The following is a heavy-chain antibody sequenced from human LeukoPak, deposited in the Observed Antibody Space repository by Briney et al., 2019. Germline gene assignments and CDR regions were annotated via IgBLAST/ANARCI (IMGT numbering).Heavy chain of an antibody. D-gene: IGHD4-11*01. CDR1: GFTFSSYA. CDR2: ICGSGGST. CDR3: AKDFLVAGDYSRGYFDY. V-gene: IGHV3-23*01. J-gene: IGHJ4*02. Sequence: GGSLRLSCAASGFTFSSYAMSWVRQAPGKGLEWVSAICGSGGSTYYADSVKGRFTISRDNSKNTLYLQMNSLRAEDTAVYYCAKDFLVAGDYSRGYFDYWGQGTLVTVSS.